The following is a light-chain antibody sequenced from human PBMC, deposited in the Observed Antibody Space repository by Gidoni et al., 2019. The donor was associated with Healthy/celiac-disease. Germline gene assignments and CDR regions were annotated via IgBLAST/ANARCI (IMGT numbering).Light chain of an antibody. V-gene: IGKV3-15*01. CDR1: QIVSSN. Sequence: EVVMTQSPATLSVSPGGRATLSCSARQIVSSNVAWYQQKPDQAPRLLIYGASTRATGLPARFGSSGSRTEFTLTISSLPSEDFAVYCCQQYNNWPLTFGGGTKVEIK. J-gene: IGKJ4*01. CDR3: QQYNNWPLT. CDR2: GAS.